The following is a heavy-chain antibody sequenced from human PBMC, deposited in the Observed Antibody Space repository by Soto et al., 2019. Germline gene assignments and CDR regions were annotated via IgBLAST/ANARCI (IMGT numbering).Heavy chain of an antibody. Sequence: VQLVEAGGGLVQPGGSLRLSCAASGFTFYTYEMNWVRQAPGKGLEWVSYISSSGSNTYYAASVKGRFTISRDNAKNPLYSEVNRLRAGDTAIYYCATRSGGGGAFDFWGQGTMVTVSS. J-gene: IGHJ3*01. V-gene: IGHV3-48*03. CDR1: GFTFYTYE. CDR2: ISSSGSNT. CDR3: ATRSGGGGAFDF. D-gene: IGHD3-10*01.